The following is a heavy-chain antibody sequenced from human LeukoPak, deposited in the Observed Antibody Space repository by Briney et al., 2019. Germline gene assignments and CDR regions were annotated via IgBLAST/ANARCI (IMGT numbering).Heavy chain of an antibody. D-gene: IGHD3-10*01. CDR2: IIPIFGTA. J-gene: IGHJ3*02. CDR1: GGTFSSYA. Sequence: GASVKVSCKASGGTFSSYAISWVRQAPGQGLEWMGGIIPIFGTANYAQKFQGRVTITADESTSTAYMELSSLRSEDTAVYYCARDSDGSGSYYKGWHAFDIWGQGTMVTVSS. V-gene: IGHV1-69*13. CDR3: ARDSDGSGSYYKGWHAFDI.